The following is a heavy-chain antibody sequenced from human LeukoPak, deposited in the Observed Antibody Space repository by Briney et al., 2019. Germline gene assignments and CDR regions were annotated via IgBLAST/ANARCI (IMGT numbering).Heavy chain of an antibody. D-gene: IGHD2-2*02. Sequence: SQTLSLTCAVSGGSISSGGYSWSWIRQPPGKGLEWIGYIYHSGSTYYNPSLKSRVTISVDRSKNQFSLKLSSVTAADTAVYYCARDRGYCSSTSCYNYGMDVWGQGTTVTVSS. CDR2: IYHSGST. J-gene: IGHJ6*02. CDR1: GGSISSGGYS. CDR3: ARDRGYCSSTSCYNYGMDV. V-gene: IGHV4-30-2*01.